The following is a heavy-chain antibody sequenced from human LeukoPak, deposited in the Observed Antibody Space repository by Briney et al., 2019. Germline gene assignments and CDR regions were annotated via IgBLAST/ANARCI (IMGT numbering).Heavy chain of an antibody. V-gene: IGHV3-11*04. CDR3: ARDRVGSADFWSGYYTGTFDY. J-gene: IGHJ4*02. CDR1: GFTFSDYY. CDR2: IGGSDNTI. Sequence: GGSLRLSCTASGFTFSDYYMTWIRQAPGKGLEWVSYIGGSDNTIYYADSVKGRFTISRDNAKNSLYLQMNSLRAEDTAVYYCARDRVGSADFWSGYYTGTFDYWGQGTLVTVSS. D-gene: IGHD3-3*01.